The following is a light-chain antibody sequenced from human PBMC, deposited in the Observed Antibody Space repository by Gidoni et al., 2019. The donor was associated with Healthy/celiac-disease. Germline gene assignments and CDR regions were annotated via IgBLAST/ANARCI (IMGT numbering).Light chain of an antibody. CDR2: DAS. CDR3: KQYMGT. J-gene: IGKJ1*01. CDR1: QSISSW. Sequence: DIQMTQSPSTLSASVGDRVTITCRASQSISSWLAWYQQKPGKAPKLLIYDASSLESGVPSRFSGSGSGTEFTLTISSLQPDDFATYYCKQYMGTFGQGTKVEIK. V-gene: IGKV1-5*01.